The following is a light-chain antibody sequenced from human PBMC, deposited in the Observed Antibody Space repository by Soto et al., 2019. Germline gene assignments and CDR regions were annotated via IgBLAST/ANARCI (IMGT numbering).Light chain of an antibody. Sequence: DIQMTQSPSTVSASVGDRVTITCRASQSISTWLAWYQHKPGEAPKLLIYKASSLKSGVTSRFSGSGSGTEFTLTISSLEPDDFANYYCQQYNRDCTFGQGTKVEVK. CDR1: QSISTW. V-gene: IGKV1-5*03. J-gene: IGKJ1*01. CDR3: QQYNRDCT. CDR2: KAS.